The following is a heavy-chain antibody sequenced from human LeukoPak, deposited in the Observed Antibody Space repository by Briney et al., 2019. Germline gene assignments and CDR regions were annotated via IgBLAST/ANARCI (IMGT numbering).Heavy chain of an antibody. Sequence: GGSLRLSCEVSGFTFTDYWMNWVHQAPGKGPEWVASIRQDGSEKTYVDSVKGRFTISRDNTKNSLSLQLNGLRAEDTAVYYCARDGTAAGLYFDLWGQGTLVTVSS. D-gene: IGHD6-13*01. J-gene: IGHJ4*01. CDR3: ARDGTAAGLYFDL. V-gene: IGHV3-7*01. CDR1: GFTFTDYW. CDR2: IRQDGSEK.